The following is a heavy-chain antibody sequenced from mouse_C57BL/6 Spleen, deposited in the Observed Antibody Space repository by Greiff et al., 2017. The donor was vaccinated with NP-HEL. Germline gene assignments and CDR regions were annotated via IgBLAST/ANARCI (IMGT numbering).Heavy chain of an antibody. CDR1: GFTFSDYG. CDR3: ARHDYGSRAFDY. V-gene: IGHV5-15*01. J-gene: IGHJ2*01. CDR2: ISNLAYSI. Sequence: EVQVVESGGGLVQPGGSLKLSCAASGFTFSDYGMAWVRQAPRKGPEWVAFISNLAYSIYYADTVTGRFTISRENAKNTLYLEMSSLRSEDTAMYYCARHDYGSRAFDYWGQGTTLTVSS. D-gene: IGHD1-1*01.